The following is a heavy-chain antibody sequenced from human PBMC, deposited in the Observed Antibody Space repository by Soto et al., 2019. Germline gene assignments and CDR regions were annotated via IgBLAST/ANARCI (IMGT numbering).Heavy chain of an antibody. CDR3: ARGTCGGGSCYPGPNDY. CDR2: INAGNGDT. J-gene: IGHJ4*02. D-gene: IGHD2-15*01. Sequence: QVQLVQSGAEVKKPGASVKVSCKASGYTVTTYAMHWVRQAPGQGLEWMGWINAGNGDTKYSQKFQGRVSITRDTSASTAYMELSSLRSEDTAVYYCARGTCGGGSCYPGPNDYWGQGTLVTVSS. V-gene: IGHV1-3*01. CDR1: GYTVTTYA.